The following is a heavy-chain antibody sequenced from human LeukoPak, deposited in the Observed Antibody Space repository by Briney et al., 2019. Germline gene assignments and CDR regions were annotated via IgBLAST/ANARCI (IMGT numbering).Heavy chain of an antibody. CDR1: GFTFSSYG. D-gene: IGHD6-19*01. CDR2: TSYDGSNK. CDR3: AKGGAVAGTGDY. V-gene: IGHV3-30*18. J-gene: IGHJ4*02. Sequence: GRSLRLSCAASGFTFSSYGMHWVRQAPGKGLEWVAVTSYDGSNKYYADSVKGRFTISRDNSKNTLYLQMNSLRAEDTAVYYCAKGGAVAGTGDYWGQGTLVTVSS.